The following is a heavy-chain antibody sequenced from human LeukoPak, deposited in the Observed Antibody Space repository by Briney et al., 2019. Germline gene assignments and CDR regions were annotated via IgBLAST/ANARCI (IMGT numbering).Heavy chain of an antibody. CDR2: IYHSGST. D-gene: IGHD2-2*01. V-gene: IGHV4-30-2*01. CDR3: ARAPIVVVPAVLGWFDP. Sequence: SETLSLTCTVSGGSISSGGYYWSWIRQPPGKGLEWIGYIYHSGSTYYNPSLKSRVTISVDRSKNQFSLKLSSVTTADTAVYYCARAPIVVVPAVLGWFDPWGQGTLVSVSS. CDR1: GGSISSGGYY. J-gene: IGHJ5*02.